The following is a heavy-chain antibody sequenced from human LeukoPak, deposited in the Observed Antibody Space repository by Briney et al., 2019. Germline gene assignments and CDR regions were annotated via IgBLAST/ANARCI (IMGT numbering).Heavy chain of an antibody. J-gene: IGHJ3*02. CDR3: ARDQWAYYYESDAFDI. CDR2: IYHSGST. D-gene: IGHD3-22*01. CDR1: GGSISSSNW. Sequence: SETLSLTCAVSGGSISSSNWWSWVRQPPGKGLEWIGEIYHSGSTNYNPSLKSRVTISVDKSKNQFSLKLSSVTAADTAVYYCARDQWAYYYESDAFDIWGQGTTVTVSS. V-gene: IGHV4-4*02.